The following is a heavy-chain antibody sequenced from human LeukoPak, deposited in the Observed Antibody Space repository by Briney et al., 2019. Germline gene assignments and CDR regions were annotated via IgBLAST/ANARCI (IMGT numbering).Heavy chain of an antibody. D-gene: IGHD3-10*01. CDR3: ARFTPSGSYYYY. J-gene: IGHJ4*02. CDR1: GYTFTGYY. CDR2: INPNSGGT. Sequence: ASVKVSCKASGYTFTGYYMHWVRQAPGQGLEWMGWINPNSGGTNYAQKFQGRVTMTRDTSISTAYMELSRLRSDDTAVYYCARFTPSGSYYYYWGQGTLVTVSS. V-gene: IGHV1-2*02.